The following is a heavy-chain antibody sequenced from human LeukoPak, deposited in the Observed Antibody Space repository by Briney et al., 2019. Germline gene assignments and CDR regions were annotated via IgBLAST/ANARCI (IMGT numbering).Heavy chain of an antibody. CDR2: ISSSSSYI. V-gene: IGHV3-21*01. Sequence: GGSLRLSCAASGFTFSSYSMNWVRQAPGKGLEWVSSISSSSSYIYYADSVKGRFTISRDNAKNSLYLQMNSLRAEDTAVYYCAKDYYGSGSLFDYWGQGTLVTVSS. CDR3: AKDYYGSGSLFDY. D-gene: IGHD3-10*01. J-gene: IGHJ4*02. CDR1: GFTFSSYS.